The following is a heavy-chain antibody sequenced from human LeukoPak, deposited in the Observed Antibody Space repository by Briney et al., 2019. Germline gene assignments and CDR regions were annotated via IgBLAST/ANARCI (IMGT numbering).Heavy chain of an antibody. D-gene: IGHD2-21*02. CDR3: ARFGSYCGGDCYWALSDY. V-gene: IGHV3-74*01. Sequence: GGSLRLSCAASGFTFSSYWMHWVRQAPGKGLVWVSRINSDGSSTSYADSVKGRFTISRDNAKNTLYLQMNSLRAEDTAVYYCARFGSYCGGDCYWALSDYRGQGTLVTVSS. CDR2: INSDGSST. CDR1: GFTFSSYW. J-gene: IGHJ4*02.